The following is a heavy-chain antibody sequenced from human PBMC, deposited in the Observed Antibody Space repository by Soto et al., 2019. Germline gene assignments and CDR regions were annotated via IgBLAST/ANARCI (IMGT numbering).Heavy chain of an antibody. CDR3: ARIKLVDFFFINVDVYDMDV. V-gene: IGHV3-21*05. CDR1: GFTFSSYW. J-gene: IGHJ6*02. CDR2: ISSDSSYI. D-gene: IGHD2-15*01. Sequence: GGSLRLSCAASGFTFSSYWMHWVRQAPGKGLVWVSYISSDSSYINYADSVKGRFTISRDNARNSVYLQMNSLRDEDTAVYYCARIKLVDFFFINVDVYDMDVWGQGTPVTVSS.